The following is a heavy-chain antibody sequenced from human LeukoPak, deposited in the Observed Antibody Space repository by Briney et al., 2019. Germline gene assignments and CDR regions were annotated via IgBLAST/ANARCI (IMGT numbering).Heavy chain of an antibody. Sequence: GASVTVSCKASGYTFTDYYMHWVRQAPGQGLEWMGWINPNSGGTNYAEKFQGRVTMTRDSSISTAYMELSRMRSDDTAMYYCARELFDSGSYYIRRVYYFGMDVWGQG. CDR2: INPNSGGT. D-gene: IGHD3-10*01. CDR1: GYTFTDYY. V-gene: IGHV1-2*02. CDR3: ARELFDSGSYYIRRVYYFGMDV. J-gene: IGHJ6*02.